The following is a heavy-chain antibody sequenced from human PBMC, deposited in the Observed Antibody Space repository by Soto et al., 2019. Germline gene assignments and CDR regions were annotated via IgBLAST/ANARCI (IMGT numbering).Heavy chain of an antibody. CDR3: ANIRDGSGSYSPARYYGMDV. D-gene: IGHD3-10*01. Sequence: GGSLRLSCAASGFTFSSYAMSWVRQAPGKGLEWVSAISGSGGSTYYADSMKGRFTISRDNSKNTLYLQMNSLRAEDTAVYYCANIRDGSGSYSPARYYGMDVWGQGTTVTVSS. J-gene: IGHJ6*02. CDR1: GFTFSSYA. CDR2: ISGSGGST. V-gene: IGHV3-23*01.